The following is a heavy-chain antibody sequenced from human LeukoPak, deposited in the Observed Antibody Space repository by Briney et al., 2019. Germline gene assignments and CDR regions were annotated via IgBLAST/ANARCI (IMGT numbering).Heavy chain of an antibody. Sequence: PGGSLRLSCAASGFTLSSKYMSWVGQAPGKGLEWVSVIYSGDRTYYADSVRGRFTISIDNSKNTLFLQMNSLRAQNTAVYYCARGHSYCSGGSCYGPLFDHWGQGTLVTVSS. V-gene: IGHV3-66*01. J-gene: IGHJ5*02. D-gene: IGHD2-15*01. CDR3: ARGHSYCSGGSCYGPLFDH. CDR1: GFTLSSKY. CDR2: IYSGDRT.